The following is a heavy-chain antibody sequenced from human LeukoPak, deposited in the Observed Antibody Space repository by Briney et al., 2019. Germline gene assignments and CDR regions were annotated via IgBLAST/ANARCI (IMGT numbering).Heavy chain of an antibody. Sequence: SETLSLTCTVSGDSISSGTYCWGWVRQPPGKGLEWIGTIYYSGSTYSPSLKSRVIISVDTSKNQFSLKLSSVTAADTAVYYCARVGRRVLTGYNDYWGQGTLVTVSS. D-gene: IGHD3-9*01. V-gene: IGHV4-39*01. CDR2: IYYSGST. J-gene: IGHJ4*02. CDR1: GDSISSGTYC. CDR3: ARVGRRVLTGYNDY.